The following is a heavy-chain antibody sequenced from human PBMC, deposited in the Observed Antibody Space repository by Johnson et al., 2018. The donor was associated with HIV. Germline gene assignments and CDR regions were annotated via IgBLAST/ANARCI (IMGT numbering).Heavy chain of an antibody. V-gene: IGHV3-20*04. CDR3: AREFDITMMVVVTYAFDI. CDR1: GFTFDDYA. J-gene: IGHJ3*02. CDR2: INWNGGRT. Sequence: VQLVESGGGVVRPGGSLRLSCVASGFTFDDYAMHWVRQAPGKGLEWVSGINWNGGRTGYADSVKGRFTISRDSAKNSLYLQMSSLRAEDTAFYYCAREFDITMMVVVTYAFDIWGQGTMVTVSS. D-gene: IGHD3-22*01.